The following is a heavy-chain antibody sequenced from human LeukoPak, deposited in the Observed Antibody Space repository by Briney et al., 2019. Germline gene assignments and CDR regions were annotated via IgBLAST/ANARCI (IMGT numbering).Heavy chain of an antibody. CDR1: GFTFSSYA. Sequence: GGSLRLSCAASGFTFSSYAMSWVRQAPGKGLELDSAISGSGGSTYYADSVKGRFTISRDNSKNTLYLQMNSLRAEDTAVYYCAKVEGERYFDWLLSRYNWFDPWGQGTLVTVSS. V-gene: IGHV3-23*01. J-gene: IGHJ5*02. CDR3: AKVEGERYFDWLLSRYNWFDP. D-gene: IGHD3-9*01. CDR2: ISGSGGST.